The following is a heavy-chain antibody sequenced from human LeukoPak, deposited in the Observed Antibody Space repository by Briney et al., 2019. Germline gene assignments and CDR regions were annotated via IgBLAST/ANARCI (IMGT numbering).Heavy chain of an antibody. CDR1: GGSISSYY. V-gene: IGHV4-59*01. D-gene: IGHD3-10*01. Sequence: SETLSLTCTVSGGSISSYYWSWLRQRPGKGLEWIGYIYYSGSTNYNPSLKSRVTISVDTSKNQFSLKLSSVTAADTAVYYCARSVYGSGSYYNFDYWGQGTLVTVSS. J-gene: IGHJ4*02. CDR2: IYYSGST. CDR3: ARSVYGSGSYYNFDY.